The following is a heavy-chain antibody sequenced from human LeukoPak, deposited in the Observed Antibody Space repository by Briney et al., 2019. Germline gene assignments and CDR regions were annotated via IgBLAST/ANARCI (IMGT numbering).Heavy chain of an antibody. CDR3: ASEGRSPAAYYFDY. D-gene: IGHD2-2*01. CDR1: GGTFSSYA. CDR2: IIPIFGTA. Sequence: SVKVSCKASGGTFSSYAISWVRQAPGQGLEWMGGIIPIFGTANYAQKFQGRVTITTDESTSTAYMELSSLRSEDTAVYYCASEGRSPAAYYFDYWGQGTLVTVSS. J-gene: IGHJ4*02. V-gene: IGHV1-69*05.